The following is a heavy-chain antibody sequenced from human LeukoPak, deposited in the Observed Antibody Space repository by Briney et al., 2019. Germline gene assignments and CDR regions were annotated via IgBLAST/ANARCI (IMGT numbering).Heavy chain of an antibody. CDR3: ARDSISFFGVPQCAFDI. J-gene: IGHJ3*02. CDR1: GYTFTSYG. V-gene: IGHV1-18*01. Sequence: ASVKVSRKASGYTFTSYGISWVRQAPGQGLEWMGWISAYNGNANYAQKLQGRVTMTTDTSTSTAYMELRSLRSDDTAVYYCARDSISFFGVPQCAFDIWGQGTMVTVSS. D-gene: IGHD3-3*01. CDR2: ISAYNGNA.